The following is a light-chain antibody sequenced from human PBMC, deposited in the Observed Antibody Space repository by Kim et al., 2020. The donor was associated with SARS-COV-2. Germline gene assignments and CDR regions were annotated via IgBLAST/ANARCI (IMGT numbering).Light chain of an antibody. CDR3: QVWDSSTWV. J-gene: IGLJ3*02. V-gene: IGLV3-9*01. CDR2: RDT. CDR1: TILTKN. Sequence: VALGQTARITCGGNTILTKNVRWYQQKPGQAPVLVMYRDTSRPSGIPERFSGSNSGNTATLTISRAQAGDEADYYCQVWDSSTWVFGGGTQLTVL.